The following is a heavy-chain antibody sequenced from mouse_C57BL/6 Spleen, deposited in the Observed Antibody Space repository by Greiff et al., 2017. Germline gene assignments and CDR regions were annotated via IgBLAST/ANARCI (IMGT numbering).Heavy chain of an antibody. J-gene: IGHJ4*01. D-gene: IGHD1-1*01. CDR1: GYTFTSYW. CDR2: IHPNSGST. V-gene: IGHV1-64*01. Sequence: QVQLQQPGAELVKPGASVKLSCKASGYTFTSYWMHWVKQRPGQGLEWIGMIHPNSGSTNYNEKFKSKATLTVDKSSSTAYMQLSSLTSEDSAVYYCARERGVARAMDYWGQGTSVTVAS. CDR3: ARERGVARAMDY.